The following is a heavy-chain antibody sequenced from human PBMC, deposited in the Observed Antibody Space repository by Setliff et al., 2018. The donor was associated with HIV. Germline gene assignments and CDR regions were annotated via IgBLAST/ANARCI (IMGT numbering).Heavy chain of an antibody. CDR1: GFTFRIYA. J-gene: IGHJ5*02. V-gene: IGHV3-7*03. CDR2: INDDGNKK. D-gene: IGHD3-16*01. Sequence: GGSLRLSCVASGFTFRIYAMSWARQAPGKGLEWVANINDDGNKKWYVGSARGRFTISRDNAKKSLFLQMNSLRPEDTAVYYCAKGVKWLDPWGQGALVTVSS. CDR3: AKGVKWLDP.